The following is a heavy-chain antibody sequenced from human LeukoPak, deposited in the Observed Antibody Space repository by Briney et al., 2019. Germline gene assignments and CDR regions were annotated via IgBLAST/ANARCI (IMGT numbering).Heavy chain of an antibody. Sequence: SETLSLTCTVSGGSISSADYYWSWIRQPPGKGLEWIGYIYYSGSTYYNPSLKSRVTISIDTSKNQFSLKLSSVTAADTAVYYCARVSTYYYESSGYRGLGYYFDHWGQGALVTVSS. CDR1: GGSISSADYY. J-gene: IGHJ4*02. CDR3: ARVSTYYYESSGYRGLGYYFDH. V-gene: IGHV4-30-4*01. D-gene: IGHD3-22*01. CDR2: IYYSGST.